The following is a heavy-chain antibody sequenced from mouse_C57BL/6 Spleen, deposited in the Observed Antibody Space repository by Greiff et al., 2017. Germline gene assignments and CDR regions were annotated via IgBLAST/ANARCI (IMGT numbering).Heavy chain of an antibody. V-gene: IGHV1-64*01. CDR3: ARRVLGYYYAMDY. Sequence: QVQLQQPGAELVKPGASVKLSCKASGYTFTSYWMHWVKQRPGQGLEWIGMIHPNSGSTNYNEKFKSKATLTVDKSSSTAYMQLSSLTSEDSAVYYCARRVLGYYYAMDYWGQGTSVTVSS. CDR2: IHPNSGST. J-gene: IGHJ4*01. CDR1: GYTFTSYW. D-gene: IGHD4-1*01.